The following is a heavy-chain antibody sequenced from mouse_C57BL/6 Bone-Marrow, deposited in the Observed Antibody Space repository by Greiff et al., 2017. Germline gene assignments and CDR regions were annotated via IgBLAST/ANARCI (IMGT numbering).Heavy chain of an antibody. V-gene: IGHV1-82*01. CDR3: ARSGTDYGSSPPSYYAMDY. D-gene: IGHD1-1*01. CDR2: IYPGDGDT. J-gene: IGHJ4*01. CDR1: GYAFSSSW. Sequence: QVQLQQSGPELVKPGASVKISCKASGYAFSSSWMNWVKQRPGKGLEWIGRIYPGDGDTNYNGKFKGKATLTADKSSSTAYMQLSSLTSEDSAVYFCARSGTDYGSSPPSYYAMDYWGQGTSVTVSS.